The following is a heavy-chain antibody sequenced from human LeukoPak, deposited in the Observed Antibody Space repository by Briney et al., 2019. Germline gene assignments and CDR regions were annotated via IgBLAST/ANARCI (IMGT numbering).Heavy chain of an antibody. D-gene: IGHD1-26*01. CDR3: AKARYSGSSPDDY. Sequence: PGGSLRLSFAASGFTFSTYNMNWVRQAPGKGLEWVSSITSSGFVYSADSVKGRFTIFRDNAENSLYLQMNSLRAEDTAVSYCAKARYSGSSPDDYWGQGTLVTVSS. V-gene: IGHV3-21*01. CDR1: GFTFSTYN. CDR2: ITSSGFV. J-gene: IGHJ4*02.